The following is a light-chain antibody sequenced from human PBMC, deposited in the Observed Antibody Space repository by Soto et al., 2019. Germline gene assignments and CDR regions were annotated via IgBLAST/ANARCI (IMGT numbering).Light chain of an antibody. CDR2: AAS. J-gene: IGKJ5*01. V-gene: IGKV1-9*01. CDR3: QQLNSYPIT. CDR1: QGISSY. Sequence: DIQLTQSPSFLSASVGDRVTITCRASQGISSYLAWYQQKPGKXPKLLIYAASTLQSGVPSRFSGSGSGTEFTLTISSLQPEDFATYYCQQLNSYPITFGQGTRLEIK.